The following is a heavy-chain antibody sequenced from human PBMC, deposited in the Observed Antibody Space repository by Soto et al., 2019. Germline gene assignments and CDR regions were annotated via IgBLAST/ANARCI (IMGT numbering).Heavy chain of an antibody. CDR3: ARVYYYDSSGYQNWFDP. V-gene: IGHV1-69*01. J-gene: IGHJ5*02. Sequence: QVQLVQSGAEVKKPGSSVKVSCKASGGTFSSYAISWVRQAPGQGLEWMGGIIPIFGTANYAQKFQGRVTITADESTSTAYMELSSLRSEDTAVYYCARVYYYDSSGYQNWFDPWGQGTLVTVSS. CDR2: IIPIFGTA. D-gene: IGHD3-22*01. CDR1: GGTFSSYA.